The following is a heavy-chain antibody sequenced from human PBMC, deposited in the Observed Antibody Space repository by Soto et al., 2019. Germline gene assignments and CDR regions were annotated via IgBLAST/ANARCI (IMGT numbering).Heavy chain of an antibody. D-gene: IGHD5-18*01. CDR2: INHSGST. CDR3: ARLLRGYPFDY. V-gene: IGHV4-34*01. J-gene: IGHJ4*02. Sequence: SETLSLTCAVYGGSFSGYYWSWIRQPPGKGLEWIGEINHSGSTNYNPSLKSRVTISVDTSKNQFSLKLSSVTAADTAVYYCARLLRGYPFDYWGQGTLVTVSS. CDR1: GGSFSGYY.